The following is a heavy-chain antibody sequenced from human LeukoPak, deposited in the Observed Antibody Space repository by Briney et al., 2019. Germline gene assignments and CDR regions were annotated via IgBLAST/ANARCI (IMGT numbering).Heavy chain of an antibody. CDR2: ISDSGGRT. V-gene: IGHV3-23*01. D-gene: IGHD3-22*01. Sequence: PGGSLRLSCAVSGITLSNYGMSWVRQGPGKGLEWVVGISDSGGRTNYADSVKGRVTIPRDNPKNTLYLQMNSLTAEDTAVYFCAKRGVVIRVILVGFHKEAYYFDSWGQGALVTVSS. CDR1: GITLSNYG. J-gene: IGHJ4*02. CDR3: AKRGVVIRVILVGFHKEAYYFDS.